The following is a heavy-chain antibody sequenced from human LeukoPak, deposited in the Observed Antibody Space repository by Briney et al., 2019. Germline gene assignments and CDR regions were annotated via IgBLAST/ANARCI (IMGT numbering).Heavy chain of an antibody. V-gene: IGHV4-39*07. CDR3: ARGLGYCSSTSCYLFPNYYYYYYMDV. J-gene: IGHJ6*03. CDR2: IYYSGST. CDR1: GGSISSSSYY. Sequence: PSETLSLTCAVSGGSISSSSYYWGWIRQPPGKGLEWIGSIYYSGSTYYNPSLKSRVTISVDTSKNQFSLKLSSVTAADTAVYYCARGLGYCSSTSCYLFPNYYYYYYMDVWGKGTTVTVSS. D-gene: IGHD2-2*01.